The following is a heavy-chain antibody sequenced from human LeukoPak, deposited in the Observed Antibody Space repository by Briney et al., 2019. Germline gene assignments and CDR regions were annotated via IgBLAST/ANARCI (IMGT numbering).Heavy chain of an antibody. V-gene: IGHV3-48*01. CDR2: ISSSSSSI. J-gene: IGHJ4*02. D-gene: IGHD1-26*01. CDR1: GFTFSSYW. CDR3: ASSGSYKLDY. Sequence: PGGSLRLSCVASGFTFSSYWMTWVRQAPGKGLEWISYISSSSSSIYYADSVKGRFTISRDNAKSSLYLQMNSLRAEDTAVYYCASSGSYKLDYWGQGTLVTVSS.